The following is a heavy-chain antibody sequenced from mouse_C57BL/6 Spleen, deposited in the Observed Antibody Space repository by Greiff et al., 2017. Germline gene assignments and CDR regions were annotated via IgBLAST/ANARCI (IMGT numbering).Heavy chain of an antibody. CDR3: ARDYDGYFAY. J-gene: IGHJ3*01. V-gene: IGHV5-4*01. CDR2: ISDGGSYT. CDR1: GFTFSSYA. D-gene: IGHD2-3*01. Sequence: EVQLQESGGGLVKPGGSLKLSCAASGFTFSSYAMSWVRQTPEQRLEWVATISDGGSYTYYPDNVKGRFTISRDNAKNNLYLQMSHLTSEDTAIYYCARDYDGYFAYWGQGTLVTVSA.